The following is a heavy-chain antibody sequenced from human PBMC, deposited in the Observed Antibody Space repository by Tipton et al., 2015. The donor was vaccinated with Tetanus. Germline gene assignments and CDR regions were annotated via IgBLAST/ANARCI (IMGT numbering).Heavy chain of an antibody. Sequence: TLSLTCTVSGGSLRSGDYQWNWIRQPPGKGLEWIGNIYYNGNSLQNPSLKGRVTLSLDKSKNQFYLNLRSVTAADTAVYYCARSADNWFDPWGQGTLVTVSS. CDR3: ARSADNWFDP. CDR2: IYYNGNS. V-gene: IGHV4-30-2*03. J-gene: IGHJ5*02. CDR1: GGSLRSGDYQ.